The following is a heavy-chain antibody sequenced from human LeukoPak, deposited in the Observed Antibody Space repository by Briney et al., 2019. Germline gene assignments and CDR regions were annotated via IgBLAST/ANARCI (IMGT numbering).Heavy chain of an antibody. CDR2: IWYDGNNI. CDR3: LRDPYEAY. J-gene: IGHJ4*02. Sequence: PGGSLRLSCAVSGFTFTTYGMHWVRQAPGKGLEWVAVIWYDGNNIYYADSVKGRFTISRDNSKNTPYLQMNSLRAEDTAVYYCLRDPYEAYWGQGTLVTVSS. V-gene: IGHV3-33*01. D-gene: IGHD5-12*01. CDR1: GFTFTTYG.